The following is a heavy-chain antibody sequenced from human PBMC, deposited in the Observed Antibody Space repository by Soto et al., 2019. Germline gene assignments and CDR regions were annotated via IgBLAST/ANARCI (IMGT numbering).Heavy chain of an antibody. CDR2: ISGSGGST. Sequence: GGSLRLSCAASGFTFSSYAMSWVRQAPGKGLEWVSAISGSGGSTYYADSVKGRFTISRDNSKNTLYLQMNSLRAEDTAVYYCAKDKGTGYSSGWNYYYYYYGMDVWGQGTTVTVSS. D-gene: IGHD6-19*01. V-gene: IGHV3-23*01. CDR3: AKDKGTGYSSGWNYYYYYYGMDV. CDR1: GFTFSSYA. J-gene: IGHJ6*02.